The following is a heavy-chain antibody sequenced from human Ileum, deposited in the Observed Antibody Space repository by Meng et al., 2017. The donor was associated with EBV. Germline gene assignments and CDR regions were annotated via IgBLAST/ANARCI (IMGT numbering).Heavy chain of an antibody. D-gene: IGHD2-8*02. Sequence: QVQLQDSGPGLVTPSETLSLSCSVSGASVSSGGYHWSWIRQPPGKGLEWIGCLYDSDSGKAKYNPSLNSRVIISLDTSKNHFVLKLTSVTAADTAVYYCAYYTAGRGGVGSWGQGTLVTVSS. CDR3: AYYTAGRGGVGS. CDR1: GASVSSGGYH. CDR2: DSDSGKA. V-gene: IGHV4-61*03. J-gene: IGHJ4*02.